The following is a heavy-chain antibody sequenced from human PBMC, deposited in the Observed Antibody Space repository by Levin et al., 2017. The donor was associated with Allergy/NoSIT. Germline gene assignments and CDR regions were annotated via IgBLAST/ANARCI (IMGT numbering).Heavy chain of an antibody. V-gene: IGHV4-31*03. D-gene: IGHD6-13*01. CDR2: IYYSGST. CDR3: ARASSSWSYGMDV. J-gene: IGHJ6*02. Sequence: SQTLSLTCTVSGGSISSGGYYWSWIRQHPEKGLEWIGYIYYSGSTYYNPSLKSRVTISVDTSKNQFSLNLSSVTAADTAVYYCARASSSWSYGMDVWGQGTTVTVSS. CDR1: GGSISSGGYY.